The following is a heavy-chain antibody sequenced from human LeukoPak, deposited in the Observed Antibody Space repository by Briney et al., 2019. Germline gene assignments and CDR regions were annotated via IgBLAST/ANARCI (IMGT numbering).Heavy chain of an antibody. Sequence: LQTLSLTCAISGDSVSSNSAAWHWIRQSPSRGLEWLGRTFYRSKWSNDYAVSVKSRTTINSDTSKNQFSLQLSSVTPEDTAVYFCARSKYYFDYWGQGTLVTVSS. CDR3: ARSKYYFDY. CDR1: GDSVSSNSAA. J-gene: IGHJ4*02. CDR2: TFYRSKWSN. V-gene: IGHV6-1*01.